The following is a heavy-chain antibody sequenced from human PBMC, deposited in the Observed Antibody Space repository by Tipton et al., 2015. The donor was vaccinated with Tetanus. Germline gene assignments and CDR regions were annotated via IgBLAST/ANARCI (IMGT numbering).Heavy chain of an antibody. CDR3: AKDIIRAAAGTPKYYYYGMDV. CDR1: GFTFDDYT. D-gene: IGHD6-13*01. CDR2: ISWDGGST. V-gene: IGHV3-43*01. Sequence: GSLRLSCAASGFTFDDYTMHWVRQAPGKGLEWVSLISWDGGSTYYADSVKGRFTISRDNSKNSLYLQMNSLRTEDTALYYCAKDIIRAAAGTPKYYYYGMDVWGQGTTVTVSS. J-gene: IGHJ6*02.